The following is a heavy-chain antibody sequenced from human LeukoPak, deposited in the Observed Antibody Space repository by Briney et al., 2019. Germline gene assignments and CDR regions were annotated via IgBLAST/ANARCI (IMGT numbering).Heavy chain of an antibody. Sequence: SETLSLTCTVSGGSISSSSYYWGWIRQPPGEGLEWIGSIFYSGNTYYNPSLKTRVTISVDTSKNQFSVKLSSVTAADTAVYYCARLYVLRFLEWSPTSRTVGDAFDIWGQGTMVAVSS. CDR2: IFYSGNT. CDR3: ARLYVLRFLEWSPTSRTVGDAFDI. J-gene: IGHJ3*02. CDR1: GGSISSSSYY. V-gene: IGHV4-39*01. D-gene: IGHD3-3*01.